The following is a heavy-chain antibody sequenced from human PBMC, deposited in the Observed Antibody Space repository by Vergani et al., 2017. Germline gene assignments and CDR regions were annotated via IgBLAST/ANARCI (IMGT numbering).Heavy chain of an antibody. CDR1: GGTFSSYA. J-gene: IGHJ5*02. D-gene: IGHD3-10*01. V-gene: IGHV1-69*04. Sequence: QVQLVQSGAEVKKPGSSVKVSCKASGGTFSSYAISWVRQAPGQGLEWMGRIIPILGIANYAQKFQGRVTITADKSTSTAYMELSSLRSEDTAVYYCATNSMVRGDWFDPWGQGTLVTVSS. CDR2: IIPILGIA. CDR3: ATNSMVRGDWFDP.